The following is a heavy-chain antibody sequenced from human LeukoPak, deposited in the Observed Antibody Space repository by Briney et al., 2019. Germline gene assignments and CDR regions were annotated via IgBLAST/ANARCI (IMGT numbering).Heavy chain of an antibody. J-gene: IGHJ4*02. CDR1: GFTFSTYG. CDR3: ARGFGSSWSYDY. V-gene: IGHV3-30*03. D-gene: IGHD6-13*01. CDR2: ISYDGSNK. Sequence: GGSLRLSCAASGFTFSTYGMHWVRQAPGKGLEWVAVISYDGSNKYHADSVKGRFTISRDNSKNTLYLQMNSLRAEDTAVYYCARGFGSSWSYDYWGQGTLVTVSS.